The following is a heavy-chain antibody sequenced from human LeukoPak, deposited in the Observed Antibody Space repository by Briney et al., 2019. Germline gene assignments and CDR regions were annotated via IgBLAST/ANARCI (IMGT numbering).Heavy chain of an antibody. J-gene: IGHJ6*02. V-gene: IGHV4-30-4*01. D-gene: IGHD3-10*01. Sequence: TXSLXCXVSGGSIXSGDYFWSWFRQPXGKGLEWIGYIYYSGSTYYNPSLKSRLTISVDTSRTQFSLKLSSVTAADTAVYYCARTFITVIRGEYYYGMDVWGQGTTVTVSS. CDR2: IYYSGST. CDR1: GGSIXSGDYF. CDR3: ARTFITVIRGEYYYGMDV.